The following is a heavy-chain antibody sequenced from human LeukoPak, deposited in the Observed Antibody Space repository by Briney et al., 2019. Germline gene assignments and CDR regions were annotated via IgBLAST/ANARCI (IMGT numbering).Heavy chain of an antibody. V-gene: IGHV4-34*01. CDR1: GGSFSDYY. CDR3: ARGLRLPSRSTPAVPHV. J-gene: IGHJ6*04. Sequence: SETLSLTCAVYGGSFSDYYCDWIRQPPGKGLGLVGEINHSGTTNYNPSLKSRVTISVDTSKNQSSLRLSAVTAADTAVYHCARGLRLPSRSTPAVPHVWGKGTTVTVSA. D-gene: IGHD2/OR15-2a*01. CDR2: INHSGTT.